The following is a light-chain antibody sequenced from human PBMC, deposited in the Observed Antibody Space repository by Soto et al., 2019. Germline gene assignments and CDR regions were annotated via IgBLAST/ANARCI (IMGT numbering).Light chain of an antibody. Sequence: QSVLTQPPSVSGAPGQRVTISCTGSSSNIGAGYDVHWYQQLPGTAPKLLIYGNSNRPSGVLDRFSGSKSGTSASLAITGLQAEDEADYYCQSYDSSLSGVVFGGGTKLTVL. CDR1: SSNIGAGYD. CDR2: GNS. V-gene: IGLV1-40*01. CDR3: QSYDSSLSGVV. J-gene: IGLJ2*01.